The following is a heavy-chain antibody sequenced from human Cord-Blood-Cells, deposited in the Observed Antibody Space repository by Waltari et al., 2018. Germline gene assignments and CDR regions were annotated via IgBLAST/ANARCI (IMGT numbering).Heavy chain of an antibody. CDR3: ARPYCSGGSCYWYFHL. CDR1: GYTFTSYA. D-gene: IGHD2-15*01. CDR2: INAGTGNT. Sequence: QVQLVQSGAEVKKPGASVKVSCKASGYTFTSYAMHWVRQAPGQRLEWMGWINAGTGNTKYSQKFKGRVTIPRDTSAISAYMQLSSRRSKETAVYYCARPYCSGGSCYWYFHLWGRGTLVTVSS. V-gene: IGHV1-3*01. J-gene: IGHJ2*01.